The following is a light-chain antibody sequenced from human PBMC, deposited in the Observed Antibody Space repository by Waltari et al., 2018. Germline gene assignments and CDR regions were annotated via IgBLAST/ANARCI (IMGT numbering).Light chain of an antibody. V-gene: IGLV2-23*02. J-gene: IGLJ1*01. Sequence: HSALTQPASVSGSPGPSITISCPGTNSDVGKSNYVPWYQQPPCKSPKFMIYVVNKWPSGVSPRFAGSKSGNTPSLIISGLQADDEADYFCCSYAGSSTYVYGTGTKVTVL. CDR2: VVN. CDR3: CSYAGSSTYV. CDR1: NSDVGKSNY.